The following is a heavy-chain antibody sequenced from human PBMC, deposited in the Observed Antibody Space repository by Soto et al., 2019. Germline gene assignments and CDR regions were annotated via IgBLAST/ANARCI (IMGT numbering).Heavy chain of an antibody. CDR3: ARVVAAAGSYNWFDP. CDR2: ISAYNGNT. D-gene: IGHD6-13*01. CDR1: GYTFTSYG. J-gene: IGHJ5*02. V-gene: IGHV1-18*01. Sequence: VKVSCKASGYTFTSYGISWVLQAPGQGLEWMGWISAYNGNTNYAQKLQGRVTMTTDTSTSTAYMELRSLRSDDTAVYYCARVVAAAGSYNWFDPWGQGTLVTVSS.